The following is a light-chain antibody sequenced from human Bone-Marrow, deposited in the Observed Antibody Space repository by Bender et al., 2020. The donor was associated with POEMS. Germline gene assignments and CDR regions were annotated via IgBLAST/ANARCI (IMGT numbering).Light chain of an antibody. Sequence: QSVQTQPPSASGTPGQRVTISCSGSSSNIGTNPVNWYQQLPGTAPKLLIYINNQRPSGVPDRFSGSKSGTSASLAIIGLQSEDEADYYCAAWEDSLNGWVFGGGTKLTVL. CDR3: AAWEDSLNGWV. J-gene: IGLJ3*02. CDR2: INN. CDR1: SSNIGTNP. V-gene: IGLV1-44*01.